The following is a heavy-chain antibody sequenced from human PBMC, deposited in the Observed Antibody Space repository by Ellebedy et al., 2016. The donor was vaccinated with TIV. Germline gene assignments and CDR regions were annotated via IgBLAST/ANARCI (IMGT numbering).Heavy chain of an antibody. Sequence: GGSLRLXCAASGFTFSSYAMHWVRQAPGKGLEWVAVISYDGSNKYYADSVKGRFTISRDNSKNTLYLQMNSLRAEDTAVYYCASDYGGNSFWGQGTLVTGSS. V-gene: IGHV3-30-3*01. D-gene: IGHD4-23*01. CDR3: ASDYGGNSF. CDR1: GFTFSSYA. J-gene: IGHJ4*02. CDR2: ISYDGSNK.